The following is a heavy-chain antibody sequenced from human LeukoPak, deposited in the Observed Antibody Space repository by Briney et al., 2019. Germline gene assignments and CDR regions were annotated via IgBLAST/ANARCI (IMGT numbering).Heavy chain of an antibody. J-gene: IGHJ5*01. CDR3: ASPLRFLEWFDY. Sequence: KPSETLSLTCTVSGGSISSSLYYWGWIRQPPGKGLEWIGSIYSGSTYYNPSLKSRVTISVDTSKNQFSLKLSSVTAADTAVYYCASPLRFLEWFDYWGQGTLVTVSS. CDR2: IYSGST. CDR1: GGSISSSLYY. D-gene: IGHD3-3*01. V-gene: IGHV4-39*07.